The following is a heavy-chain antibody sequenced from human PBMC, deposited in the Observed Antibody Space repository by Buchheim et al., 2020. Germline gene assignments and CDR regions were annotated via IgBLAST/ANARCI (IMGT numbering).Heavy chain of an antibody. CDR1: GGSISSYY. J-gene: IGHJ4*02. Sequence: QVQLQESGPGLVKPSETLSFTCTVSGGSISSYYWSWIRQPPGKGLEWIGYIYYSGSTNYNPSLKSRVTISVDTSKNQFSLKLSSVTAADTAVYYCARMPYGYFDYWGQGTL. D-gene: IGHD3-10*01. CDR2: IYYSGST. CDR3: ARMPYGYFDY. V-gene: IGHV4-59*01.